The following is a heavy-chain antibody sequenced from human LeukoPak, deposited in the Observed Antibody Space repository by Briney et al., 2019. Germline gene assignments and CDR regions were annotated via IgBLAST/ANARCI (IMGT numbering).Heavy chain of an antibody. CDR1: GGSFSGYY. J-gene: IGHJ3*02. V-gene: IGHV4-34*01. Sequence: SETLSLTCAAYGGSFSGYYWSWIRQPPGKGLEWIGEINHSGSTNYNPSLKSRVTISVDASKNQFSLKLSSVTAADTAVYYCARAHRLLPYDYVWGSYRSCAFDIWGQGTMVTVSS. CDR2: INHSGST. D-gene: IGHD3-16*02. CDR3: ARAHRLLPYDYVWGSYRSCAFDI.